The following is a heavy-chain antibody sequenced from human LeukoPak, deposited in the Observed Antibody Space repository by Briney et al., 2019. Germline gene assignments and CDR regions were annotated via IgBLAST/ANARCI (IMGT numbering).Heavy chain of an antibody. CDR3: ARDEGEWYFDY. J-gene: IGHJ4*02. D-gene: IGHD3-16*01. Sequence: GGSLRLSCAASGFTFSSYEMNWVRQAPGKGLEWVSYISSSGSTIYYADSVKGRFTISRGNAKNSLYLQMNSLRAEDTAVYYCARDEGEWYFDYWGQGTLVTVSS. CDR2: ISSSGSTI. CDR1: GFTFSSYE. V-gene: IGHV3-48*03.